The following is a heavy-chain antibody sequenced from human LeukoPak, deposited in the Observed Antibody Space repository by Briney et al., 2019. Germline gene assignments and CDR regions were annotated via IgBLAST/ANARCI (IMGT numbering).Heavy chain of an antibody. J-gene: IGHJ4*02. CDR1: GGSFSGYY. Sequence: SETLSLTCAVYGGSFSGYYWSWIRLPPGKGLEWIGEINHSGSTNYNPSLKSRVTISVDTSKNQFSLKLSSVTAADTAVYYCARGGTAMVFPAQRFDYWGQGTLVTVSS. V-gene: IGHV4-34*01. D-gene: IGHD5-18*01. CDR2: INHSGST. CDR3: ARGGTAMVFPAQRFDY.